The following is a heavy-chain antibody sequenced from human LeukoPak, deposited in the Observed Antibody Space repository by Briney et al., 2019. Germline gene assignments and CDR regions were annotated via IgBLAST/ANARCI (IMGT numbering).Heavy chain of an antibody. Sequence: EASVKVSCKASGYTFTGYYMHWVRQAPGQGLEWMGWINPNSGGTNYAQKFQGRVTMTRDTSVSTAYMELSRLRSDDTAVYYCARGAYDFSYGPYYYYGMDVWGQGTTVTVSS. J-gene: IGHJ6*02. CDR1: GYTFTGYY. CDR2: INPNSGGT. D-gene: IGHD3-3*01. CDR3: ARGAYDFSYGPYYYYGMDV. V-gene: IGHV1-2*02.